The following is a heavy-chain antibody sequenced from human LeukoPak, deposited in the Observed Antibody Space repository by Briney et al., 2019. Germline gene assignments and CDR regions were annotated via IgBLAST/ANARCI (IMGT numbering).Heavy chain of an antibody. CDR1: GFTFSSYA. D-gene: IGHD6-19*01. CDR3: AKDHSAVAGYYGMDV. Sequence: GASLRLSYAASGFTFSSYAMSWVRQAPGKGLEWVSAISGSGGSTYYADSVKGRFTISRDNSKNTLYLQMNSLRAEDTAVYYCAKDHSAVAGYYGMDVWGQGTTVTVSS. J-gene: IGHJ6*02. V-gene: IGHV3-23*01. CDR2: ISGSGGST.